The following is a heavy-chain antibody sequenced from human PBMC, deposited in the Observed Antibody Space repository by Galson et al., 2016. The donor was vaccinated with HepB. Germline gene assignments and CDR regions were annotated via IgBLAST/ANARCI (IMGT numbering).Heavy chain of an antibody. CDR3: AKPYGYSYGSYAFAI. Sequence: SLRLSCAASGFIFSTCGMHWVRQAPGKGLEWVAVISYDGNKKYYADSVIGRATISRDNSKNTVFLRVNSLRGEDTAVYYCAKPYGYSYGSYAFAIWGQGTMVTVSS. V-gene: IGHV3-30*18. D-gene: IGHD5-12*01. J-gene: IGHJ3*02. CDR1: GFIFSTCG. CDR2: ISYDGNKK.